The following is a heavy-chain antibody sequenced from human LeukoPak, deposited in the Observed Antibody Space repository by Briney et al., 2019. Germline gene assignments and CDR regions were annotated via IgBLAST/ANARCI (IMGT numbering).Heavy chain of an antibody. CDR2: IYHSGST. CDR1: GGSISSSNW. CDR3: ARSLWFGELNYYYYYMDV. V-gene: IGHV4-4*02. J-gene: IGHJ6*03. D-gene: IGHD3-10*01. Sequence: SGTLSLTCAVSGGSISSSNWWSWVRQPPGKGLEWIGEIYHSGSTNYNPSLKSRVTISVDKSKNQFSLKLSSVTAADTAVYYCARSLWFGELNYYYYYMDVWGKGTTVTVSS.